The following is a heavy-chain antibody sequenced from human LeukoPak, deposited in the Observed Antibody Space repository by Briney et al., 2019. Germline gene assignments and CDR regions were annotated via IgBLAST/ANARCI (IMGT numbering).Heavy chain of an antibody. CDR2: IYTSGST. J-gene: IGHJ4*02. D-gene: IGHD4-11*01. V-gene: IGHV4-4*07. Sequence: SETLSLTCAVSGFSVSSGYYWSWIRQPAGKGLEWIGRIYTSGSTNYNPSLKSRVTMSVDTSKNQFSLKLSSVTAADTAVYYCATVTTGAFDYWGQGTLVTVSS. CDR3: ATVTTGAFDY. CDR1: GFSVSSGYY.